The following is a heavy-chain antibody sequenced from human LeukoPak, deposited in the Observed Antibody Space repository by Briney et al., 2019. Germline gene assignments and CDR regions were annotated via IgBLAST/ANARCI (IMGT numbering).Heavy chain of an antibody. CDR2: IYTSGST. CDR1: GGSISSYY. J-gene: IGHJ3*02. CDR3: ATNHGYCSSTSCHDDAFDI. V-gene: IGHV4-4*07. Sequence: SETLSLTCTVSGGSISSYYWSWIRQPAGKGLEWIGRIYTSGSTNYNPSLKSRVTMSVDTSKNQFSLKLSSVTAADTAVYYCATNHGYCSSTSCHDDAFDIWGQGTVVTVSS. D-gene: IGHD2-2*01.